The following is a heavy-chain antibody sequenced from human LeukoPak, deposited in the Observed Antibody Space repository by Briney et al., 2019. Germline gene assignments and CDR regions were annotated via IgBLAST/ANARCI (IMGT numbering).Heavy chain of an antibody. J-gene: IGHJ3*02. D-gene: IGHD2-2*02. CDR1: GFTFSSYA. Sequence: PGRSLRLSCAASGFTFSSYAMHWVRQAPGKGLEWVAVISYDGSNKYYADSVKGRFTISRDNSKNTLYLQMNSLRAEDTAVYYCARDSIPIGYCSSTSCYSGAFNIWGQGTMVTVSS. CDR3: ARDSIPIGYCSSTSCYSGAFNI. CDR2: ISYDGSNK. V-gene: IGHV3-30-3*01.